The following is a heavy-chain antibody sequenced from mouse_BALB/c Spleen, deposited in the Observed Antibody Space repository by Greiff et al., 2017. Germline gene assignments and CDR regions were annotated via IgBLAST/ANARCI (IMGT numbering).Heavy chain of an antibody. CDR2: IWAGGST. CDR1: GFSLTSYG. Sequence: VKVEESGPGLVAPSQSLSITCTVSGFSLTSYGVHWVRQPPGKGLEWLGVIWAGGSTNYNSALMSRLSISKDNSKSQVFLKMNSLQTDDTAMYYCARGGDVAWFAYWGQGTLVTVSA. J-gene: IGHJ3*01. D-gene: IGHD3-3*01. CDR3: ARGGDVAWFAY. V-gene: IGHV2-9*02.